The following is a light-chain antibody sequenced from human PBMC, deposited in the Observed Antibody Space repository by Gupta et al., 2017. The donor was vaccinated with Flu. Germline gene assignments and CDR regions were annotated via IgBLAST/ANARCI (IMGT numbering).Light chain of an antibody. V-gene: IGKV1-5*03. CDR1: QNINTW. J-gene: IGKJ1*01. Sequence: VGDRVTITCRASQNINTWLAWYQQKPGKAPRLLMNRAGRLIPGVPSRFSGSGTGTEFTLTIHSLQPDDFATYYCQQYNTNWTFGQGTKVEVK. CDR3: QQYNTNWT. CDR2: RAG.